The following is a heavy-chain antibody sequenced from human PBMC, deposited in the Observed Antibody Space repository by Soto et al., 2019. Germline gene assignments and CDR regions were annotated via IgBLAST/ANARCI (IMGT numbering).Heavy chain of an antibody. CDR3: ARSLRSGYGPNYCYYGMDV. CDR1: GDTLGSYA. V-gene: IGHV1-69*01. D-gene: IGHD5-18*01. CDR2: IIPYFGTT. J-gene: IGHJ6*02. Sequence: QVQLVQSGAEVKKPGSSVKVSCKASGDTLGSYAVNWVRQAPGQGLEWMGGIIPYFGTTNYAQKFQGRVTITADDSTTTAYMELSSLRSEDTAVYYCARSLRSGYGPNYCYYGMDVWGQGTTVTVSS.